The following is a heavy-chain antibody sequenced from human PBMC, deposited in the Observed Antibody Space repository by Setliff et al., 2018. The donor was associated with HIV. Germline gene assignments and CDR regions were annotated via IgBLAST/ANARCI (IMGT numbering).Heavy chain of an antibody. Sequence: SETLSLTCTVSGVSISSSDYYWGWIRQPPGKGLEWIGSIFYTGSTYYNPSLKSRVTISVDTSKIQFSLILNSVTAADTAVYYCARRFGRALPDWGQGTLVTVSS. J-gene: IGHJ4*02. CDR2: IFYTGST. D-gene: IGHD1-26*01. CDR1: GVSISSSDYY. CDR3: ARRFGRALPD. V-gene: IGHV4-39*01.